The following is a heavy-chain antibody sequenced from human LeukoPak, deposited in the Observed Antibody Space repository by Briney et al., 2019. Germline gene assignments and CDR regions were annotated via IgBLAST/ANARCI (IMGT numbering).Heavy chain of an antibody. CDR1: GGTFSSYA. D-gene: IGHD3-10*01. J-gene: IGHJ6*04. V-gene: IGHV1-69*06. CDR2: IIPIFGTA. CDR3: VRAGRGSGSYYRQYYYGMDV. Sequence: ASVKVSCRASGGTFSSYAISWVRQAPGQGLEWMGGIIPIFGTANYAQKFQGRVTITADKSASTAYMELSSLRSEDTAVYYCVRAGRGSGSYYRQYYYGMDVWGKGTTVTVSS.